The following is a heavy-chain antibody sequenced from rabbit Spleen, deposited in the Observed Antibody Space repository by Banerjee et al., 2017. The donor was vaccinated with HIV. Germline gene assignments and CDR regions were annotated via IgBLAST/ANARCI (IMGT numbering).Heavy chain of an antibody. V-gene: IGHV1S45*01. J-gene: IGHJ4*01. CDR2: IDGGSSGST. CDR3: AREYSDYGYATNL. CDR1: GFSFSSSYY. Sequence: QEQLVESGGGLVQPEGSLTLTCTASGFSFSSSYYMCWVRQAPGKGLEWIACIDGGSSGSTDYASWAKGRFTVSKTSSTTVTLQMTSLTDAYTATYFCAREYSDYGYATNLWGQGTLVTVS. D-gene: IGHD6-1*01.